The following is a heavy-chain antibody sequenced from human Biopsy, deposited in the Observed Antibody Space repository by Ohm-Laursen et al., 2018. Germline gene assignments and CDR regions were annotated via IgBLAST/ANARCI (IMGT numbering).Heavy chain of an antibody. CDR1: GFTFNTYA. J-gene: IGHJ3*02. Sequence: GSLRLSCAALGFTFNTYAMTWVRQAPGKGLEWVSGLSGSGGSTFYADSVRGRFTISRDNSENTLYLQMNSLRAEDTAVYYCAKGQVVVGAFDIWGQGTVVTVSS. D-gene: IGHD2-15*01. V-gene: IGHV3-23*01. CDR3: AKGQVVVGAFDI. CDR2: LSGSGGST.